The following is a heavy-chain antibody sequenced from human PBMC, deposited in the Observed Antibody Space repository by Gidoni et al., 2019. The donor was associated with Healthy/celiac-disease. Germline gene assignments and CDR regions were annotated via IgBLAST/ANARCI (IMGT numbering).Heavy chain of an antibody. CDR1: GFTFSSYG. J-gene: IGHJ4*02. CDR3: ARPFEKTTVTLFDY. D-gene: IGHD4-4*01. V-gene: IGHV3-33*01. Sequence: QVQLVESGGGVVQPGRSLRLSCAASGFTFSSYGMHWVRQAPGKGLEWVAVIWYDGSNKYYADSVKGRFTISRDNSKNTLYLQMNSLRAEDTAVYYCARPFEKTTVTLFDYWGQGTLVTVSS. CDR2: IWYDGSNK.